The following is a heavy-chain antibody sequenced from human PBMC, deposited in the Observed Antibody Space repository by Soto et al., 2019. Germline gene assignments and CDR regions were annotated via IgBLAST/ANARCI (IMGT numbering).Heavy chain of an antibody. D-gene: IGHD4-4*01. CDR2: IYHSGST. V-gene: IGHV4-4*02. CDR3: ASTPNTVPSFYYFDY. Sequence: PSETLSLTCAVSSGSISSSNWWSWVRQPPGKGLEWIGEIYHSGSTNYNPSLKSRVTISVDTSKNQFSLKLSSVTAADTAVYYCASTPNTVPSFYYFDYWGQGTLVTVSS. CDR1: SGSISSSNW. J-gene: IGHJ4*02.